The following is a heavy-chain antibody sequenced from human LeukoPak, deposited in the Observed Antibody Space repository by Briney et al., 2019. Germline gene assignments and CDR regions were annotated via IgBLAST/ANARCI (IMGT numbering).Heavy chain of an antibody. CDR3: ARDLAAAGTFDY. CDR1: GFTFSTYA. D-gene: IGHD6-13*01. CDR2: ISYDGSNK. Sequence: GGSLRLSCEVSGFTFSTYAMNWVRQAPGKGLEWVAVISYDGSNKYYADSVKGRFTISRDNSKNTLYLQMNSLRAEDTAVYYCARDLAAAGTFDYWGQGTLVTVSS. J-gene: IGHJ4*02. V-gene: IGHV3-30-3*01.